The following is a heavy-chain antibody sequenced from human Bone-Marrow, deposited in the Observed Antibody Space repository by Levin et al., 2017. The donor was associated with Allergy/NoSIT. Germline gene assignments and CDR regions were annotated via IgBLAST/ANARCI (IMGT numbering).Heavy chain of an antibody. D-gene: IGHD3-3*01. V-gene: IGHV1-69*06. CDR2: IIPNSGPA. Sequence: RASVKVSCKASGGTFNTYAISWVRQAPGQGLEWVGGIIPNSGPAHYAQRFQDRVTISADRSTSTVFMELRGLRYEDTAMYFCARASTPRFLEWLSYFWGQGTLVTVSS. J-gene: IGHJ4*02. CDR1: GGTFNTYA. CDR3: ARASTPRFLEWLSYF.